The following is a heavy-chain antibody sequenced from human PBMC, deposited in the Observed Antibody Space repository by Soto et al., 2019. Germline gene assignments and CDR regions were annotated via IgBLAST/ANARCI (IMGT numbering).Heavy chain of an antibody. D-gene: IGHD2-21*02. V-gene: IGHV3-7*01. J-gene: IGHJ4*02. CDR2: IKQDGSEK. CDR1: GFIFSTYW. CDR3: ARGISSDFYFAF. Sequence: GGSLRLSCAASGFIFSTYWMSWVRQAPGKGLEWVANIKQDGSEKYYVDSVKGRFTVSRDNAKNSLYLQLNSLRAEDAAVYYCARGISSDFYFAFWGQGTLVTVSS.